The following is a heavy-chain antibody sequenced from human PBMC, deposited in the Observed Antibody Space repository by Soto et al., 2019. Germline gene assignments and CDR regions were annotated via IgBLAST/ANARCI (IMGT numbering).Heavy chain of an antibody. V-gene: IGHV1-69*01. J-gene: IGHJ4*02. CDR3: ALPDLANYGSGSYYTGEFLGTFDY. CDR1: GGTFSSYA. CDR2: IIPIFGTA. Sequence: QVQLVQSGAEVKKPGSSVKVSCKASGGTFSSYAISWVRQAPGQGLEWMGGIIPIFGTANYAQKFQGRVTITADESTSTAYMELSSLRSEDTAVYYCALPDLANYGSGSYYTGEFLGTFDYWGQGTLVTVSS. D-gene: IGHD3-10*01.